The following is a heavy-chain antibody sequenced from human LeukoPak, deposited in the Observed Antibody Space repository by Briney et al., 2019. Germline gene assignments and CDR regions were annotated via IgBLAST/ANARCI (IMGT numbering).Heavy chain of an antibody. V-gene: IGHV3-23*01. J-gene: IGHJ4*02. CDR1: GFTFTTYT. Sequence: GGSLRLSCAASGFTFTTYTMSWVRLAPGKGLEWVSAISGSGGSTYYADSVKGRFTISRDNSKNTLYLQMNSLRAEDTALYYCAKHQNFGLDYWGQGTLVTVSS. CDR2: ISGSGGST. CDR3: AKHQNFGLDY. D-gene: IGHD1-7*01.